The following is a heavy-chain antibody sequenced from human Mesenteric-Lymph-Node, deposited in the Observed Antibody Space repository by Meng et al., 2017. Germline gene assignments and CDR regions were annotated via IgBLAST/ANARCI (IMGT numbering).Heavy chain of an antibody. J-gene: IGHJ4*02. CDR1: GFTFSNYE. CDR3: ARDTTYYYDSSGGGFDY. D-gene: IGHD3-22*01. Sequence: GESLKISCAASGFTFSNYEMNWVRQAPGKGLEWVSYISNNGSTIYYADSVKGRFTISRDNAKNTLYLQMNSLRAEDTAVYYCARDTTYYYDSSGGGFDYWGQGTLVTVSS. V-gene: IGHV3-48*03. CDR2: ISNNGSTI.